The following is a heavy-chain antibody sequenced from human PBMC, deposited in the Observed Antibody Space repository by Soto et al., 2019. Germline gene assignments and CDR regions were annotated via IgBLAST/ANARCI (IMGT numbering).Heavy chain of an antibody. CDR2: IYYSGST. V-gene: IGHV4-31*03. D-gene: IGHD3-22*01. CDR3: ARVLGGYYDSSGYYTTFDY. CDR1: GGYISSGGYY. J-gene: IGHJ4*02. Sequence: SETLSLTCTVSGGYISSGGYYWSWIRQHPGKGLEWIGYIYYSGSTYYNPSLKSRVTISVDTSKNQFSLKLSSVTAADTAVYYCARVLGGYYDSSGYYTTFDYWGQGTLVTVSS.